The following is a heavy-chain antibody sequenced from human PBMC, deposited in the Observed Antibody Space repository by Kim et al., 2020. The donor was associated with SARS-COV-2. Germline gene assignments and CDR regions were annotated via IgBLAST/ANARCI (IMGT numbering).Heavy chain of an antibody. CDR2: ISSSSSYI. CDR1: GFTFSSYS. V-gene: IGHV3-21*01. D-gene: IGHD3-3*01. Sequence: GGSLRLSCAASGFTFSSYSMNWVRQAPGKGLECVSSISSSSSYIYYADSVKGRFTISRDNSKNSLYLQINSLRAEDTALYFCARDGQFFVFLSPWYSYY. CDR3: ARDGQFFVFLSPWYSYY. J-gene: IGHJ6*01.